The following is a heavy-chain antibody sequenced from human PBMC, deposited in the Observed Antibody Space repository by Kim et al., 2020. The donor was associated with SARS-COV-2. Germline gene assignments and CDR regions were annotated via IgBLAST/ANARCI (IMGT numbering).Heavy chain of an antibody. D-gene: IGHD4-4*01. Sequence: SETLSLTCAVYGGSFTDYHWSWIRQPPGKGLEWIGEINHRGTTNYNPSLKSRVTISLDTSKNQYSLRLNSVTAADTAIYYCARRCSHITVFEINLCDWLDPWGPGTLVTASS. CDR1: GGSFTDYH. J-gene: IGHJ5*02. V-gene: IGHV4-34*01. CDR3: ARRCSHITVFEINLCDWLDP. CDR2: INHRGTT.